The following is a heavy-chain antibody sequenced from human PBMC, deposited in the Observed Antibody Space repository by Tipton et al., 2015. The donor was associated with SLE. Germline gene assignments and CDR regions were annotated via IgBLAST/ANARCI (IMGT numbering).Heavy chain of an antibody. D-gene: IGHD1-14*01. CDR2: IYYSGSP. CDR3: ARTNRLPYRVYFDS. CDR1: GGSISSSSYY. V-gene: IGHV4-39*07. J-gene: IGHJ4*02. Sequence: TLSLTCTVSGGSISSSSYYWGWIRQPPGKGLEWIGSIYYSGSPSYNPSLRSRVTISVDTSRNQLSLELNSVTAADTAVYYCARTNRLPYRVYFDSWGQGALVTVSS.